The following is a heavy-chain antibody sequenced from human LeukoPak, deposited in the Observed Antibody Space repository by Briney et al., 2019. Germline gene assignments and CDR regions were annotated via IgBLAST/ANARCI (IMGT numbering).Heavy chain of an antibody. D-gene: IGHD3-10*01. J-gene: IGHJ4*02. CDR2: ISSSSSYI. CDR3: ARGALGEIDY. V-gene: IGHV3-21*01. CDR1: GFTFSSYE. Sequence: GGSLRLSCAASGFTFSSYEMNWVRQAPGKGLEWVSSISSSSSYIYYADSVKGRFTISRDNAKNSLYLQMNSLRAEDTAVYYCARGALGEIDYWGQGTLVTVSS.